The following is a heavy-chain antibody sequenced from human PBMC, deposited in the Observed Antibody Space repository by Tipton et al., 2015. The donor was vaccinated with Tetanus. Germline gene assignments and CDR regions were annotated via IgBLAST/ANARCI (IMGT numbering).Heavy chain of an antibody. Sequence: TLSLTCTVSGDAISSGGFFWNWIRQFPGEGLEWIGYVYYSGSTSYNPSLKSRVTMSVDTSKNQFSLNLSSVTAADTAVYYCARDQGGGRVVRLNWFGPWGHGTLVTVSS. CDR2: VYYSGST. J-gene: IGHJ5*02. CDR3: ARDQGGGRVVRLNWFGP. CDR1: GDAISSGGFF. D-gene: IGHD6-6*01. V-gene: IGHV4-31*03.